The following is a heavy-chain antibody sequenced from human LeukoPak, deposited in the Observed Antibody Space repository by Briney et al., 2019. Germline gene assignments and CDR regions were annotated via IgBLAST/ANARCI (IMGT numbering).Heavy chain of an antibody. CDR2: IYYSGST. Sequence: SETLSLTCTVSGGSISSYYWSWIRQPPGKGLEWIGYIYYSGSTNYNPSLKSRVTISVDTSKNQFSLKLSSVTAADTAVYYCAREGYYDSSGCFDYWGQGTLVTVSS. CDR3: AREGYYDSSGCFDY. J-gene: IGHJ4*02. CDR1: GGSISSYY. V-gene: IGHV4-59*01. D-gene: IGHD3-22*01.